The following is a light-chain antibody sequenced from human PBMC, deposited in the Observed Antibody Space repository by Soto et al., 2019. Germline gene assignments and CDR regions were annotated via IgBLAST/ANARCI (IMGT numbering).Light chain of an antibody. J-gene: IGKJ1*01. CDR1: QSVTTSF. V-gene: IGKV3-20*01. Sequence: EIVLTHSPGTLSLSPGERATLSCRASQSVTTSFLAWYQQKPGQAPRLLIYAASSRATGIPDRFSGSGSGTDFTLTISRLEPGDFAVYYCQHYGRSPTFGQGTKVEIK. CDR3: QHYGRSPT. CDR2: AAS.